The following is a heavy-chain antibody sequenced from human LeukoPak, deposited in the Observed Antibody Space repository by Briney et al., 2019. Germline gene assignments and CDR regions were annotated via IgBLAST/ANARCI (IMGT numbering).Heavy chain of an antibody. CDR2: IYHSWST. CDR1: GGSISSSNW. CDR3: AREGSAVTTRGWFDP. Sequence: PSETLSLTCAVSGGSISSSNWWSWVRQPPGKGLEWIGEIYHSWSTNYNPSLKSRVTISVDKSKNQFSLKLSSVTAADTAVYYCAREGSAVTTRGWFDPWGQGTLVTVSS. J-gene: IGHJ5*02. D-gene: IGHD4-17*01. V-gene: IGHV4-4*02.